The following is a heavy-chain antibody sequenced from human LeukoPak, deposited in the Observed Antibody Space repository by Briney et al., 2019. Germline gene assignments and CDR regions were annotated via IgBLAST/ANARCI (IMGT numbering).Heavy chain of an antibody. J-gene: IGHJ4*02. CDR2: FDPEHGET. CDR1: GYTLTELS. Sequence: ASVKVSCKVSGYTLTELSIHWVRQAPGKGLEWMGGFDPEHGETIYAQKFQGRVTMTRDMSTSTVYMELSSLRSEDTAVYYCARSGCSGGTCFFDYWGQGTLVTVSS. V-gene: IGHV1-24*01. D-gene: IGHD2-15*01. CDR3: ARSGCSGGTCFFDY.